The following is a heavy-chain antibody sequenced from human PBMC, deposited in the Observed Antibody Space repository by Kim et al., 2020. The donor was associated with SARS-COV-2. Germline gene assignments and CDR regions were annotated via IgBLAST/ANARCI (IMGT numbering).Heavy chain of an antibody. V-gene: IGHV3-7*03. Sequence: GGSLRLSCTVSGFTFSLYWMNWVRQAPGKGLEWVASIKEDGSDKDYVDSVKGRFTITRDYAKNSLFLQMNSLRAEDTATYYCVRDIGGMRFPDLWGQGTLVAVSS. CDR2: IKEDGSDK. CDR1: GFTFSLYW. CDR3: VRDIGGMRFPDL. J-gene: IGHJ4*02. D-gene: IGHD3-3*01.